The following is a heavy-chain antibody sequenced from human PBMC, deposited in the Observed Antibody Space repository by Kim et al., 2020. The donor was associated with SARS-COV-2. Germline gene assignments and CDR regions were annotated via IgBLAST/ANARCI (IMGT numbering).Heavy chain of an antibody. Sequence: SVKVSCKASGGTFSSYAISWVRQAPGQGLEWMGGIIPIFGTANYAQKFQGRVTITADESTSTAYMELSSLRSEDTAVYYCARVGGYYDTPGQAFDIWGQGTMVTVSS. CDR2: IIPIFGTA. D-gene: IGHD3-22*01. CDR3: ARVGGYYDTPGQAFDI. J-gene: IGHJ3*02. V-gene: IGHV1-69*13. CDR1: GGTFSSYA.